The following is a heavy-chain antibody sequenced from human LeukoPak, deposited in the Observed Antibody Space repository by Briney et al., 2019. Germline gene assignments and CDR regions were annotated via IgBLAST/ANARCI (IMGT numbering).Heavy chain of an antibody. CDR1: GFIFNTYA. J-gene: IGHJ4*02. V-gene: IGHV3-48*03. D-gene: IGHD6-6*01. CDR2: ISGSGSTI. CDR3: ATYSSSSV. Sequence: GGSLRLSCAASGFIFNTYAINWVRQAPGKGLEWVSYISGSGSTIYYADSVKGRFTISRDNAKSSLYLQMNSLRAEDTAVYHCATYSSSSVWGQGTLVTVSS.